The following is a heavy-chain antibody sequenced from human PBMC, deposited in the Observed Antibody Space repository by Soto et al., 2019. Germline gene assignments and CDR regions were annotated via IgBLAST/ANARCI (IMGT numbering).Heavy chain of an antibody. J-gene: IGHJ6*02. V-gene: IGHV1-69*01. Sequence: QVQLVQSGAEVKKPGSSVKVSCKASGGTFSSYAIRWVRQAPGQGLEWMGGIIPIFGTANYAQKFQGRVTITADESTSTAYMELSRLRSEDTAVYYCARRLGVVPADILYYYYGMDVWGQGTTVTVSS. CDR2: IIPIFGTA. CDR1: GGTFSSYA. D-gene: IGHD2-2*01. CDR3: ARRLGVVPADILYYYYGMDV.